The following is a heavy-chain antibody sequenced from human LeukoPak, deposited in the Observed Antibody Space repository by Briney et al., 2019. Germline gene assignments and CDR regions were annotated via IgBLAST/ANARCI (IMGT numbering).Heavy chain of an antibody. V-gene: IGHV3-9*01. D-gene: IGHD3-3*01. J-gene: IGHJ4*02. CDR1: GFTFDDYA. CDR2: ISWNSGSI. Sequence: GRSLRLSRAASGFTFDDYAMHWVRHAPGKGLEWVSGISWNSGSIGYADSVKGRFTISRDNAKNSLYLQMNSLRAEDTALYYRARGAPTYYDFWSGYYGFDYWGQGTLVTVSS. CDR3: ARGAPTYYDFWSGYYGFDY.